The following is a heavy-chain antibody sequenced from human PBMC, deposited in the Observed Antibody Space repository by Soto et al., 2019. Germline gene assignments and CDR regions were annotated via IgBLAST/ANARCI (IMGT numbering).Heavy chain of an antibody. CDR3: TGEVASGY. D-gene: IGHD2-8*02. Sequence: QVQLVESGGGVVQPGRSLRLSCAVSGFTVSTYGMHWVRQAPGKGLEWVAGISRDGGTKYYADSVKGRFTISRDKSRNTLFLEMNSLRSDDMAVYYCTGEVASGYWGQVTLVTVSS. CDR2: ISRDGGTK. J-gene: IGHJ4*02. CDR1: GFTVSTYG. V-gene: IGHV3-30*03.